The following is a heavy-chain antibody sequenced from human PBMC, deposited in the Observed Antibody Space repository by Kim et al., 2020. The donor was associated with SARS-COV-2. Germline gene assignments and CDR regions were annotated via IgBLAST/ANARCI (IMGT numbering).Heavy chain of an antibody. CDR3: ASHSSGWYLYYFDY. Sequence: SETLSLTCTVSGGSISSSSYYWGWIRQPPGKGLEWIGSIYYSGSTYYNPSLKSRVTISVDTSKNQFSLKLSSVTAADTAVYYCASHSSGWYLYYFDYWGQGTLVTVSS. D-gene: IGHD6-19*01. CDR1: GGSISSSSYY. J-gene: IGHJ4*02. V-gene: IGHV4-39*01. CDR2: IYYSGST.